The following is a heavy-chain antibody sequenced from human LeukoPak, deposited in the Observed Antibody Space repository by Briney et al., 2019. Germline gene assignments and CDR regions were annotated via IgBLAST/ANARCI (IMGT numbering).Heavy chain of an antibody. CDR2: ISWNSGSI. CDR1: GFTFSSYG. Sequence: PGGSLRLSCAASGFTFSSYGMHWVRQAPGKGLEWVSGISWNSGSIGYADSVKGRFTISRDNAKNSLYLQMNSLRAEDTALYYCAKEPYSSPRRGFDPWGQGTLVTVSS. J-gene: IGHJ5*02. V-gene: IGHV3-9*01. CDR3: AKEPYSSPRRGFDP. D-gene: IGHD6-13*01.